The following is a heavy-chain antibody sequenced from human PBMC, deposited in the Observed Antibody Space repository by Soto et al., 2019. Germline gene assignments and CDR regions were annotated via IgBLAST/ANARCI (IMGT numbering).Heavy chain of an antibody. CDR3: VRAIGHYGMDV. D-gene: IGHD3-22*01. V-gene: IGHV3-74*01. CDR2: INSDGSST. CDR1: GFIFSNCW. Sequence: GGSLRLSCVASGFIFSNCWMHWVRQAPGMGLVWVSHINSDGSSTTYADSVKGRFTISRDNAKNTLHLQMNSLRAEDTAVYYCVRAIGHYGMDVCGRGTTVTVYS. J-gene: IGHJ6*02.